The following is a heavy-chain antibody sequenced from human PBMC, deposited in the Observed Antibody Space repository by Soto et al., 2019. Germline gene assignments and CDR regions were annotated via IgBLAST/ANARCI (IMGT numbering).Heavy chain of an antibody. J-gene: IGHJ6*03. V-gene: IGHV1-69*08. CDR2: IIPILGIA. CDR3: ARDPHGGTLDYYYYYRDV. CDR1: GGTFSSYT. Sequence: QVQLVQSGAEVKKPGSSVKVSCKASGGTFSSYTISWVRQAPGQGLEWMGRIIPILGIANYAQKFQGRVTSTADKYTSTAYMELSSLRSEHTAVYYCARDPHGGTLDYYYYYRDVWGKGTTVTVSS.